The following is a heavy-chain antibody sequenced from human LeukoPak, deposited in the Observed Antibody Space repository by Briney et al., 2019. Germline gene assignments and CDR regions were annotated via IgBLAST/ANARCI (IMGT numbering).Heavy chain of an antibody. J-gene: IGHJ3*01. D-gene: IGHD3-22*01. CDR2: ISSSGSTI. Sequence: PGGSLRLSCAASGFTFSSYEMNWVRQAPGKGLEWVSYISSSGSTIYYADSVKGRFTISRDNAKNSLYLQMNSLRAEDTAVYYCARDHHRRLYDSQARDTFDVWGQGTVVTVSS. V-gene: IGHV3-48*03. CDR3: ARDHHRRLYDSQARDTFDV. CDR1: GFTFSSYE.